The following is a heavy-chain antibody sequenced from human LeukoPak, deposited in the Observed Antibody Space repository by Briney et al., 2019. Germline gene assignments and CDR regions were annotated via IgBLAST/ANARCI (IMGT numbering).Heavy chain of an antibody. V-gene: IGHV1-69*04. CDR1: GGTFSSYA. J-gene: IGHJ6*02. CDR2: IIPIFGIA. CDR3: AVTGCGGDCYTYGYYYYGTDV. D-gene: IGHD2-21*02. Sequence: SVKVSCKASGGTFSSYAICWVRQAPGQGLEWMGRIIPIFGIANYAQKFQGRVTITADKSTSTAYMELSSLRSEDTAVYYCAVTGCGGDCYTYGYYYYGTDVWGQGTTVTVSS.